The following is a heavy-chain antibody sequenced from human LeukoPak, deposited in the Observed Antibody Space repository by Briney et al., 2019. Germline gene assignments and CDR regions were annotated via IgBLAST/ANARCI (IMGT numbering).Heavy chain of an antibody. CDR2: IDSSRTYI. J-gene: IGHJ4*02. V-gene: IGHV3-21*01. CDR1: GFTFSSYS. Sequence: GGSLRLSCAASGFTFSSYSFNWVRKGPGKGLEWVSAIDSSRTYIYYIDSVKGRFTIYRKNAKNSLYLQMKSLRTGDTAVYYFTRVNYYGSVSYYWVFDDWSQGTLVTVSS. CDR3: TRVNYYGSVSYYWVFDD. D-gene: IGHD3-10*01.